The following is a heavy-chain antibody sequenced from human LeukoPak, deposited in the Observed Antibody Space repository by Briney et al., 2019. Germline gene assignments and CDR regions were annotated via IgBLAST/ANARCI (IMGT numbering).Heavy chain of an antibody. V-gene: IGHV1-69*04. J-gene: IGHJ6*02. Sequence: ASVTVSCKASGGTFSTYTISWVRQAPGQGLEWMGRVIPILGIANYAQKFQGRVTITADTSTSTAYMELSSLRSEDTAVYYCARDKMPGTTIGVDYGMDVWGQGTTVTVSS. CDR1: GGTFSTYT. D-gene: IGHD1-7*01. CDR2: VIPILGIA. CDR3: ARDKMPGTTIGVDYGMDV.